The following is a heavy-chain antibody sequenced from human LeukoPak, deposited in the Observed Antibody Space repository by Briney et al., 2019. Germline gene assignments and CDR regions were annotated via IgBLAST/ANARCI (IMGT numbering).Heavy chain of an antibody. CDR1: GFTFGTYG. V-gene: IGHV3-23*01. CDR3: ATELVSLGTGYFDL. CDR2: ITGSSTWT. Sequence: PGGSLILSCEASGFTFGTYGMTWVRQAPGKGLEWVSGITGSSTWTYYADSVRGRFTISRDNSKNTLHLQMNNLTADDTAIYYCATELVSLGTGYFDLWGRGTLVTVSS. J-gene: IGHJ2*01. D-gene: IGHD7-27*01.